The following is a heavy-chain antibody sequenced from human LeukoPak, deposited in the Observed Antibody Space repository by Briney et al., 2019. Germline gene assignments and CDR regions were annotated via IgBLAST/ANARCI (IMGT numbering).Heavy chain of an antibody. D-gene: IGHD6-19*01. CDR2: IYYSGST. V-gene: IGHV4-39*01. J-gene: IGHJ4*02. CDR3: ASLAVAGLSGGY. Sequence: SETLSLTCTVSGGSISSDSYYWAWIRQPPGKGLEWIASIYYSGSTYYNPSLKSRVTISVDTSRNQFSLKLSSVTAADTAVYYCASLAVAGLSGGYWGQGTLVTVSS. CDR1: GGSISSDSYY.